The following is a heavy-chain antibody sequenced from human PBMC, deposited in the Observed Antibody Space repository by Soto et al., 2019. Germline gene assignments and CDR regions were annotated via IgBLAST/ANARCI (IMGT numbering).Heavy chain of an antibody. CDR1: GGSIRRYY. J-gene: IGHJ4*02. CDR3: ARGSTTEKVDS. D-gene: IGHD6-6*01. Sequence: PWGTLSLTCAVFGGSIRRYYWSWVRRPPGKGLEWIGYVYNSGSTTYSPSFKSRVTISADTSRNQFSLALTSVTAADTAIYYCARGSTTEKVDSWGQGILVPVSS. V-gene: IGHV4-59*08. CDR2: VYNSGST.